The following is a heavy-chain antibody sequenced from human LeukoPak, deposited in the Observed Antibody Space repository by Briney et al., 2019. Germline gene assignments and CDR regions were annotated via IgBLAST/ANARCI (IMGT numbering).Heavy chain of an antibody. J-gene: IGHJ4*02. V-gene: IGHV4-34*01. Sequence: SETLSLTCAVYGGSFSGYYWSWIRQPPGKGLEWIGEINHSGSTNYNPSLKSRVTISVDTSKNQFSLKPSSVTAADTAVYYCARPGGIAVFWGQGTLVTVSS. D-gene: IGHD6-19*01. CDR2: INHSGST. CDR3: ARPGGIAVF. CDR1: GGSFSGYY.